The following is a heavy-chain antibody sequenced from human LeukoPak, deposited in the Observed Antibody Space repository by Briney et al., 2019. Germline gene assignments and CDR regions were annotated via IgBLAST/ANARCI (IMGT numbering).Heavy chain of an antibody. CDR2: IKSNSAGGAT. CDR3: TTDKFSSGWYGGFDS. V-gene: IGHV3-15*01. J-gene: IGHJ4*02. CDR1: GLTFGNAW. Sequence: GGSLRLSCAASGLTFGNAWMSWVRQAPGKGLEWVGRIKSNSAGGATDFAAPVKGRFAMSRDNSKNILFLQMNSLESEDTGMYYCTTDKFSSGWYGGFDSWGQGTLVTVSS. D-gene: IGHD6-19*01.